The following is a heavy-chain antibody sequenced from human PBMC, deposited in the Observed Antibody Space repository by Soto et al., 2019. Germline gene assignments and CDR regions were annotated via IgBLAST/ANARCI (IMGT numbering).Heavy chain of an antibody. CDR1: GGSFSGYY. CDR2: IYHSGST. CDR3: ARAPARYYYDSSGYYYGDYFDY. J-gene: IGHJ4*02. Sequence: SETLSLTCAVYGGSFSGYYWSWIRQPPGKGLEWIGYIYHSGSTYYNPSLKSRVTISVDRSKNQFSLKLSSVTAADTAVYYCARAPARYYYDSSGYYYGDYFDYWGQGTLVTVS. V-gene: IGHV4-30-2*01. D-gene: IGHD3-22*01.